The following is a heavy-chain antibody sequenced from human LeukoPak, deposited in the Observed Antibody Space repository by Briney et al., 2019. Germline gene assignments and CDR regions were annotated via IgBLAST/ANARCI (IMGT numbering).Heavy chain of an antibody. J-gene: IGHJ6*02. V-gene: IGHV3-48*01. CDR1: GISFDSYS. CDR2: ISSTSSTI. Sequence: GGSLTLSCVASGISFDSYSMSWVRQAPGKGLEWVSYISSTSSTIYYADSVRGRFNISRDNARTSLYLQINGLRAEDMAVYYCARDPQYYYGMDVWGQGTTVTVSS. CDR3: ARDPQYYYGMDV.